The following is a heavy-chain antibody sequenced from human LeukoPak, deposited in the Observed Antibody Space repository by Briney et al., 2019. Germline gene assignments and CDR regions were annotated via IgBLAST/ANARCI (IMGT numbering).Heavy chain of an antibody. D-gene: IGHD2-15*01. V-gene: IGHV4-59*08. J-gene: IGHJ4*02. Sequence: SETLSLTCAVYGGSFSGYYWSWIRQPPGKGLEWIGYIYYSGSTNYNPSLKSRVTISVDTSKNQFSLKLSSVTAADTAVYYCATRLGYCSGGSCYSDPYYFDYWGQGTLVTVSS. CDR2: IYYSGST. CDR3: ATRLGYCSGGSCYSDPYYFDY. CDR1: GGSFSGYY.